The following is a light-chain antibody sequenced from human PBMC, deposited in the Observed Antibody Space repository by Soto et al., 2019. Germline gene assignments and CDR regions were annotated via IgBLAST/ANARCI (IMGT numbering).Light chain of an antibody. V-gene: IGKV1-5*03. CDR1: QSINSW. CDR2: KAS. J-gene: IGKJ2*01. Sequence: DIQMTQSPSTLSASVGDRVTITCRAGQSINSWLAWYQQKPGKAPKLLIFKASTLQSGVPSRFSGSGSETEFSLTISSLQPDDFATYHCQQYKIYPVTFGQGTKLEIK. CDR3: QQYKIYPVT.